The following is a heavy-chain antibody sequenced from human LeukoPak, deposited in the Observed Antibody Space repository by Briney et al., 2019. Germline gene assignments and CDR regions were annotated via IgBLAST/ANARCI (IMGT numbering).Heavy chain of an antibody. J-gene: IGHJ4*01. CDR2: MNPNSGNT. CDR1: GYTFTSYD. Sequence: GASVKVSCKASGYTFTSYDINWVRQATGQGLEWMGWMNPNSGNTGYAQKFQGRVTMTRNTSISTAYMELSSLRSEDTAVYYCARAAYYGSGKYSKRVYYFDYWGQEPWSPSPQ. D-gene: IGHD3-10*01. V-gene: IGHV1-8*01. CDR3: ARAAYYGSGKYSKRVYYFDY.